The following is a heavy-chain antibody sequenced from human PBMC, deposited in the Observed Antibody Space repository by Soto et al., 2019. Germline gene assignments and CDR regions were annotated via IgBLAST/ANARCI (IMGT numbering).Heavy chain of an antibody. V-gene: IGHV1-2*04. CDR1: GYTFTGYY. D-gene: IGHD2-8*01. CDR2: INPNSGGT. Sequence: ASVKVSCKASGYTFTGYYMHWVRQAPGQGLEWMGWINPNSGGTNYAQKFQGWVTMTRDTSISTAYMELSRLRSDDTAVYYCARELGYCTNGVCSSPSERNAFDIWGQGTMVTVSS. J-gene: IGHJ3*02. CDR3: ARELGYCTNGVCSSPSERNAFDI.